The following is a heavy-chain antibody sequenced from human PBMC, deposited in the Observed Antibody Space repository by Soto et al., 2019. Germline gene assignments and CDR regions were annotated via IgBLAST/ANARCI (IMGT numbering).Heavy chain of an antibody. Sequence: QVQLQEPGPGLVKPSGTLSLTCAVSGVSISGTNWWPWVRQSPGKGLEWIGDIYHSGSTSYIPSLKSRLTISVDKSKNQFSLKLTSVTAADSAVYYCARRRDALFDSWGQGTLVTVSS. V-gene: IGHV4-4*02. J-gene: IGHJ4*02. CDR2: IYHSGST. CDR3: ARRRDALFDS. CDR1: GVSISGTNW. D-gene: IGHD2-2*01.